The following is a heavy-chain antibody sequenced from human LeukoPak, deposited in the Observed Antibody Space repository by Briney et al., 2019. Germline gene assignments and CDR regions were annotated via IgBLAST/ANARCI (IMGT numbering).Heavy chain of an antibody. J-gene: IGHJ4*02. V-gene: IGHV3-23*01. CDR2: ISGRGDST. CDR1: GFSFGSYA. CDR3: AKLISRYYDSSGYSFDY. Sequence: GGSLRLSCAGSGFSFGSYAMSWVRQAPGKGLEWISTISGRGDSTYDADSVKGRFTISRDNSKNTLYLQMNSLRAEDTAVYYCAKLISRYYDSSGYSFDYWGQGTLVTVSS. D-gene: IGHD3-22*01.